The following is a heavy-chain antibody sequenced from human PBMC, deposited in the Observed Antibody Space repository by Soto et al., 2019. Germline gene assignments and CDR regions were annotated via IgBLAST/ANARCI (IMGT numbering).Heavy chain of an antibody. J-gene: IGHJ4*02. CDR2: IYYSGST. CDR3: APSTWEFQPFDY. V-gene: IGHV4-39*01. CDR1: GGSISSSSYY. Sequence: QLQLQESGPGLVKPSETLSLTCTVSGGSISSSSYYWGWIRQPPGKGLEWIGSIYYSGSTYYNPSLKSRXXIXVXXSKNQFSLKLSSVTAADTAVYYCAPSTWEFQPFDYWGQGTLVTVSS. D-gene: IGHD1-26*01.